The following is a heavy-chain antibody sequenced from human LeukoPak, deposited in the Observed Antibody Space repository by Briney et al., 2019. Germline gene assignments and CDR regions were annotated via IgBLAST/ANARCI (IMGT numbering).Heavy chain of an antibody. D-gene: IGHD3-16*02. CDR1: GGSFSGYY. CDR3: ARGPIFYDYVWGSYRYNWFDP. Sequence: SETLSLTCAVYGGSFSGYYWSWIRQPPGKGLEWIGEINHSGSTNYNPSLKSRVTISVDTSKNQFSLKLSSVTAADTAAYYCARGPIFYDYVWGSYRYNWFDPWGQGTLVTVSS. CDR2: INHSGST. J-gene: IGHJ5*02. V-gene: IGHV4-34*01.